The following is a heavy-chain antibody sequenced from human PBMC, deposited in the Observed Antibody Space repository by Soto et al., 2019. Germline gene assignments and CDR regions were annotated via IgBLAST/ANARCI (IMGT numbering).Heavy chain of an antibody. V-gene: IGHV4-59*01. CDR3: ARDRPTYYYGSGINYYYYYGMDV. Sequence: SETLSLTCTVSGGSISSYYWSWIRQPPGKGLEWIGYIYYSGSTNYNPSLKSRVTISVDTSKNQFSLKLSSVTAADTAVYYCARDRPTYYYGSGINYYYYYGMDVWGQGTTVTVS. CDR2: IYYSGST. J-gene: IGHJ6*02. D-gene: IGHD3-10*01. CDR1: GGSISSYY.